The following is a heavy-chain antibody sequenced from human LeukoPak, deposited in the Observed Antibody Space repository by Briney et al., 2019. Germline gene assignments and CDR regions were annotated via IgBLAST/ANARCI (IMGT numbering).Heavy chain of an antibody. CDR1: GFSFSDTY. CDR3: CFGDYGDY. Sequence: GGSLRLSCAASGFSFSDTYMDWVRQAPGKGLEWLGRSENKGEGGTIHYPPPVKGRFTISRDDSRNTLHLQMNNMDTEDTAVYYCCFGDYGDYWGQGTLVTVSS. D-gene: IGHD4-17*01. CDR2: SENKGEGGTI. J-gene: IGHJ4*02. V-gene: IGHV3-15*04.